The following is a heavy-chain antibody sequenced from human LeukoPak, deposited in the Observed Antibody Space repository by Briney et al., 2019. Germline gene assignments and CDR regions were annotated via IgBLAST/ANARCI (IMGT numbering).Heavy chain of an antibody. CDR2: IKQDASQE. D-gene: IGHD3-3*01. V-gene: IGHV3-7*01. CDR3: ARGVVYPAWSGPHWSDY. Sequence: GGSLRLSCAASGFKLNDYWMTWVRQAPGKGPEWVAHIKQDASQEYHVDSVKGRFTISRDNAKNSLYLQMNSLRAEDTAVYYCARGVVYPAWSGPHWSDYWGQGALVTVSS. J-gene: IGHJ4*02. CDR1: GFKLNDYW.